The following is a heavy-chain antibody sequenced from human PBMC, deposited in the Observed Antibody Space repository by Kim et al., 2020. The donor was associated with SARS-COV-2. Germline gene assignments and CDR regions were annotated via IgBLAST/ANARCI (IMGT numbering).Heavy chain of an antibody. D-gene: IGHD3-22*01. J-gene: IGHJ4*02. CDR3: AKGFSKNGITTMVAT. V-gene: IGHV3-23*01. CDR2: ISGSGGGK. CDR1: GFIFGDYA. Sequence: GGSLRLSCAAYGFIFGDYAMSWVRQAPGMGLEWVSSISGSGGGKYYADSVKGRFTISRDNSEMYLQMNSLRVEDTAIYYCAKGFSKNGITTMVATWGQGTGLTVSA.